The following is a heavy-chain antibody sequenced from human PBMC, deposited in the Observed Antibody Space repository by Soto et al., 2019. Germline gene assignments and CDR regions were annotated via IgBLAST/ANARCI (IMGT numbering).Heavy chain of an antibody. V-gene: IGHV1-2*02. CDR3: ARGREGWSCGPYYYYGMDV. J-gene: IGHJ6*02. D-gene: IGHD3-3*01. Sequence: QVQLVQSGAEVKKPGASVKVSCKASGYTFTGYYMHWVRQAPGQGLEWMGWINPNSGGTNYAQKFQGRVTMTRDTSISTAYMELCRLRSDDTAVYFCARGREGWSCGPYYYYGMDVWGQGTTVTVSS. CDR2: INPNSGGT. CDR1: GYTFTGYY.